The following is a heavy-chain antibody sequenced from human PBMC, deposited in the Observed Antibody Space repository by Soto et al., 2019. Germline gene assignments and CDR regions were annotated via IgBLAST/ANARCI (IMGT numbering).Heavy chain of an antibody. D-gene: IGHD6-19*01. V-gene: IGHV3-48*03. CDR3: ARYSRWHSYNWLDT. J-gene: IGHJ5*02. CDR2: INPSCRTI. CDR1: GVTFSSFE. Sequence: GGSXGLSCLSAGVTFSSFEINWIRHAPGKGPEWIAVINPSCRTISYADSVKGRFNISRDNAENSVYLQMSSLRGEDTAMYYCARYSRWHSYNWLDTWGQGTLLTVSS.